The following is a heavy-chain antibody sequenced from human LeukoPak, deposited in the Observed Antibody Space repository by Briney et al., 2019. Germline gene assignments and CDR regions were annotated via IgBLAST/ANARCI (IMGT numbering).Heavy chain of an antibody. V-gene: IGHV4-59*01. J-gene: IGHJ6*02. CDR2: IYYSGST. CDR1: GGSISSYY. D-gene: IGHD4-17*01. Sequence: PSETLSLTCTVSGGSISSYYWSWIRQPPGKGLEWIGYIYYSGSTNYNPSLKSRVTISVDTSKNQFSLKLSSVTAADTAVHYCARLTVTTGPYYYYYYGMDVWGQGTTVTVSS. CDR3: ARLTVTTGPYYYYYYGMDV.